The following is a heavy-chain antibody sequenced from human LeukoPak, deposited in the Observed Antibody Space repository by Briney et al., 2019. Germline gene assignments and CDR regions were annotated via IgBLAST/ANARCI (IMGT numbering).Heavy chain of an antibody. J-gene: IGHJ6*02. D-gene: IGHD2-2*02. CDR1: GYRFTNYW. V-gene: IGHV5-51*01. Sequence: GESLKISCKSSGYRFTNYWIGWVRQKSGKGLEWMGIIYPGDSDTRYSPSFQGQVTISADKSISTAYLQWSSLKASDTAMYYCARSDIVVVPAAIGSYYYYGMDVWGQGTTVTVSS. CDR3: ARSDIVVVPAAIGSYYYYGMDV. CDR2: IYPGDSDT.